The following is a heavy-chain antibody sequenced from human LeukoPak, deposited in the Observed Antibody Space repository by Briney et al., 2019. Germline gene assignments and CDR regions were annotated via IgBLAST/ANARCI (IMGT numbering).Heavy chain of an antibody. CDR2: ISAYNGNT. J-gene: IGHJ4*02. CDR3: ATVLVDSYGLGYFDY. V-gene: IGHV1-18*01. Sequence: GGSVKVSCKASGYTFTSYGISWVRQAPGQGLEWMGWISAYNGNTNYAQKLQGRVTMTEDASTDTAYMELSSLRSEDTAVYYCATVLVDSYGLGYFDYWGQGTLVTVSS. CDR1: GYTFTSYG. D-gene: IGHD5-18*01.